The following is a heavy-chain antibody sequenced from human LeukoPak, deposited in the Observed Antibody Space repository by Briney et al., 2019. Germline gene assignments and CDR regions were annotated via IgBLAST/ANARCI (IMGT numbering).Heavy chain of an antibody. CDR3: ARHQELTFGYYYDSSGGGSFDY. CDR2: IYYSGST. V-gene: IGHV4-39*01. J-gene: IGHJ4*02. CDR1: GGSISSSSYY. Sequence: KSSETLSLTCTVSGGSISSSSYYWGWIRQPPGKGLEWIGSIYYSGSTYYNPSLKGRVTISVDTSKNQFSLKLSSVTAADTAVYYCARHQELTFGYYYDSSGGGSFDYWGQGTLVTVSS. D-gene: IGHD3-22*01.